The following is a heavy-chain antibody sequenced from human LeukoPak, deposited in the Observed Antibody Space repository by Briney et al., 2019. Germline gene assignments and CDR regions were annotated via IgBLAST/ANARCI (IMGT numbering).Heavy chain of an antibody. CDR1: GGSISSYY. CDR3: ARVPYSSSSGDWFDP. Sequence: SETLSLTCTVSGGSISSYYWSWIRQPPGKGLEWIGYIYHSGSTYYNPSLKSRVTISVDRSKNQFSLKLSSVTAADTAVYYCARVPYSSSSGDWFDPWGQGTLVTVSS. D-gene: IGHD6-6*01. J-gene: IGHJ5*02. CDR2: IYHSGST. V-gene: IGHV4-59*12.